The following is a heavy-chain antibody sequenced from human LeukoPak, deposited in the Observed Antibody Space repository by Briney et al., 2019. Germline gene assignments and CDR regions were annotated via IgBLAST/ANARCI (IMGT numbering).Heavy chain of an antibody. Sequence: SQTLSLTCTVSGGSISSGSHYWRWIRQPAGKGLEWIGRIYTSGSTNYNPSLKSRVTISVDTSKNQFSLKLSSVTAADTAVYHCARDNSYCTSTSCYYNWFDPWGQGTLVTVSS. CDR2: IYTSGST. D-gene: IGHD2-2*01. J-gene: IGHJ5*02. V-gene: IGHV4-61*02. CDR3: ARDNSYCTSTSCYYNWFDP. CDR1: GGSISSGSHY.